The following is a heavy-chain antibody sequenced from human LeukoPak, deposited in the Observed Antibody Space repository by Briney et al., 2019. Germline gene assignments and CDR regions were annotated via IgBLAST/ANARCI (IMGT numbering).Heavy chain of an antibody. Sequence: ASVKVSCKASGYTFTSYDINWVRQATGQGPEWMGWMNPNSGNTGYAQKFQGRVTMTRNTSISTAYMELSSLRSDDTAVYYCARSGGGIAARPFDYWGQGTLVTVSS. J-gene: IGHJ4*02. D-gene: IGHD6-6*01. CDR1: GYTFTSYD. CDR2: MNPNSGNT. V-gene: IGHV1-8*01. CDR3: ARSGGGIAARPFDY.